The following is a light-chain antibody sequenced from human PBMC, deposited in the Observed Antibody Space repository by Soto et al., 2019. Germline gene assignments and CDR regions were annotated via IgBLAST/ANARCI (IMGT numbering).Light chain of an antibody. Sequence: DIQMTQSPSSLSASVGDRVTITCRASQSINRYLNWYQQKPGKAPKLLIYAASNLQSGVPSRFSGSGSGTDFTLTISSLQPEDFATYYCQQSYSTLFTFGGGTKVEIK. J-gene: IGKJ4*01. CDR3: QQSYSTLFT. CDR1: QSINRY. CDR2: AAS. V-gene: IGKV1-39*01.